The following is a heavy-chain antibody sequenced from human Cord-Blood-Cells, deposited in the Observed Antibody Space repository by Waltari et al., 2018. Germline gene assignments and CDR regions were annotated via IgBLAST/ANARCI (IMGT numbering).Heavy chain of an antibody. Sequence: QVQLVQSGSELKKPGASVKVSCKASGYTFTSYAMNWVRQAPGPGLEWMGWINTNTGNPTYAQGFTGRFVFSLDTSVSTAYLQICSLKAEDTAVYYCARGIFGWDFFGVVINYYGMDVWGQGTTVTVSS. J-gene: IGHJ6*02. CDR3: ARGIFGWDFFGVVINYYGMDV. CDR1: GYTFTSYA. D-gene: IGHD3-3*01. V-gene: IGHV7-4-1*01. CDR2: INTNTGNP.